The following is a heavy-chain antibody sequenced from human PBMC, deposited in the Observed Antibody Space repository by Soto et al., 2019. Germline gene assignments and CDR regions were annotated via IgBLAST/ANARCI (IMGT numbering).Heavy chain of an antibody. V-gene: IGHV3-23*01. Sequence: VQLLESGGGLIQPGASLRLSCVASGFTFSSYAMNWVRQGPGTGLEWVAVIDSDDGKTYYANAVKGRFSISRDNSKNTLFLQMNSLRVEDTATYYCVKAGYTSGLLWGQGTLVTV. CDR1: GFTFSSYA. D-gene: IGHD6-25*01. J-gene: IGHJ4*02. CDR3: VKAGYTSGLL. CDR2: IDSDDGKT.